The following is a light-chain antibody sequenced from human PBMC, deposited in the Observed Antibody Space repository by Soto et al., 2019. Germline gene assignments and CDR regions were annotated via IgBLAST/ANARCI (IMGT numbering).Light chain of an antibody. CDR2: EVS. J-gene: IGLJ1*01. Sequence: QSVLTQPASVSGSPGQSITISCTGTSRDVGGYSYVSWYQQHPGKAPKLMIYEVSNRPSGVSNRLSGSKSGNTASLTISGLQAEDEADYYCSSYTSSSTLVFGTGTKVTVL. CDR3: SSYTSSSTLV. CDR1: SRDVGGYSY. V-gene: IGLV2-14*01.